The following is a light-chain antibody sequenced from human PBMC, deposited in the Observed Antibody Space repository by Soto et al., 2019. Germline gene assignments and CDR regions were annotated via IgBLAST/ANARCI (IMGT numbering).Light chain of an antibody. CDR1: QSVSRN. J-gene: IGKJ1*01. CDR2: DAS. Sequence: EIVMTQSPATLCLSPGERATLSCRAGQSVSRNLAWYQQKPGQAPRLLIYDASNRATGIPARFSGSGSGTEFTLIISSLQPDDFATYYCQQYNSYPWTFGQGTKVDIK. CDR3: QQYNSYPWT. V-gene: IGKV3D-15*01.